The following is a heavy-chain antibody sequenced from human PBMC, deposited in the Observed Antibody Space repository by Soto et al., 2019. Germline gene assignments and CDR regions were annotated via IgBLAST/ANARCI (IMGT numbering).Heavy chain of an antibody. CDR1: GGSFSGYY. CDR2: INHSGST. D-gene: IGHD3-10*01. V-gene: IGHV4-34*01. Sequence: SETLSLTCAVYGGSFSGYYWSWIRQPPGKGLEWIGEINHSGSTNYNPSLKSRVTISVDTSKNQFSLKLSSVTAADTAVYYCASGHPLYLYYGPGSYYNRNSNWFDPWGQGTLVTVSS. J-gene: IGHJ5*02. CDR3: ASGHPLYLYYGPGSYYNRNSNWFDP.